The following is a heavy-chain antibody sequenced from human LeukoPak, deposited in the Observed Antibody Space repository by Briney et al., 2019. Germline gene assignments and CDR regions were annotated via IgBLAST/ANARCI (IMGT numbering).Heavy chain of an antibody. J-gene: IGHJ4*02. CDR3: ARYDYGDYVFDY. CDR2: ISAYNGNT. D-gene: IGHD4-17*01. V-gene: IGHV1-18*01. CDR1: GYTFTSYG. Sequence: TSVKVSCKASGYTFTSYGISWVRQAPGQGLEWMGWISAYNGNTNYAQKPQGRVTMTTDTSTSTAYMELRSLRSDDTAVYYCARYDYGDYVFDYWGQGTLVTVSS.